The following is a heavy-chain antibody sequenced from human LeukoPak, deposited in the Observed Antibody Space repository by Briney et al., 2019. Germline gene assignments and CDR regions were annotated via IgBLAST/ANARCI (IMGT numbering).Heavy chain of an antibody. Sequence: PGGSLRLSCAASGFTFSAYWMHWVCQAPGKGLVWVSRIDGDGSSTNYADSVKGRFTISRDNAKNTLYLHMNSLRAEDTAVYYCARDGSDWSFDYWGQGTLVTVSS. D-gene: IGHD6-19*01. CDR3: ARDGSDWSFDY. J-gene: IGHJ4*02. V-gene: IGHV3-74*01. CDR1: GFTFSAYW. CDR2: IDGDGSST.